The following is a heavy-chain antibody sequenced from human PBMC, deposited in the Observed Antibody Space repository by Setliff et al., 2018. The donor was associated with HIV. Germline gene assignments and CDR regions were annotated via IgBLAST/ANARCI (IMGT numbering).Heavy chain of an antibody. CDR3: ARHREVAGANYFDF. CDR1: GYSISSGYY. V-gene: IGHV4-38-2*01. CDR2: IYQSGST. J-gene: IGHJ4*02. Sequence: KSSETLSLTCAVSGYSISSGYYRGWIRQPPGKGLEWIGCIYQSGSTYYNVSLKSRVIISVDTSKNQFSMKLNSVTAADTAIYYCARHREVAGANYFDFWGRGTLVTVSS. D-gene: IGHD6-19*01.